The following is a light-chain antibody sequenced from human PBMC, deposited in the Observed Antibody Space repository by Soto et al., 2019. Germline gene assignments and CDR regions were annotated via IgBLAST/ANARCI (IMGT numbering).Light chain of an antibody. J-gene: IGKJ3*01. CDR1: QDISNY. CDR2: DAS. Sequence: DIQMTQSPSSLSASVGDRVTITCQASQDISNYLNWYQQKPGKGPKLLIYDASNLQTGVPSRFSVSGSGTDFTFTITSSQPEDIASAYCQQYDNLRPLFTFGPGTKVDIK. V-gene: IGKV1-33*01. CDR3: QQYDNLRPLFT.